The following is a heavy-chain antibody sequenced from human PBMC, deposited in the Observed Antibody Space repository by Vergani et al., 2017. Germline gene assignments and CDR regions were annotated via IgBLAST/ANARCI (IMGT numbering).Heavy chain of an antibody. CDR1: GFSLSTSGVG. V-gene: IGHV2-5*02. D-gene: IGHD3-10*01. J-gene: IGHJ4*02. CDR3: AXGYYYGSWSYPSLYYFDY. Sequence: QITLKESGPTLVKPTQTLTLTCTFSGFSLSTSGVGVGWIRQPPGKALEWLALIYWDDDKRYSPSLKSRLTITKDTSKNQVVLTMTNMDPVDTATYYCAXGYYYGSWSYPSLYYFDYSGQGTLVTVSS. CDR2: IYWDDDK.